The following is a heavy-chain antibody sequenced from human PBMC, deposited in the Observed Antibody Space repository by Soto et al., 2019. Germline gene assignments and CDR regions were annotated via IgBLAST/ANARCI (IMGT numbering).Heavy chain of an antibody. D-gene: IGHD1-26*01. CDR3: ARDLRVGANSEACDV. Sequence: QLVQSGAEVKKPGASMKVSCQASGYSFDSFGISWVRQAPGQGLEWMGRVNAHNHITKYAQKFQGRVNITRDTSTSTDYLEVRSLRSDDTAVYYCARDLRVGANSEACDVWGQGTMVTVSS. J-gene: IGHJ3*01. V-gene: IGHV1-18*01. CDR1: GYSFDSFG. CDR2: VNAHNHIT.